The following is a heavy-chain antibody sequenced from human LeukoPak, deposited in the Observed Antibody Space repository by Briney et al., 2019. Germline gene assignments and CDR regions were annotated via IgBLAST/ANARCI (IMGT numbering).Heavy chain of an antibody. CDR3: ASRPAGSTWYGVFDY. CDR1: GGPIDRHY. Sequence: SETLSLTCTVSGGPIDRHYWSWIRQPPGKGLEWIGYDFYPGSTNYNPSLKSRVTMSLDTSRDQFSLRLTSVTAADTAIYYCASRPAGSTWYGVFDYWSQGTLVTVSS. D-gene: IGHD6-13*01. CDR2: DFYPGST. V-gene: IGHV4-59*11. J-gene: IGHJ4*02.